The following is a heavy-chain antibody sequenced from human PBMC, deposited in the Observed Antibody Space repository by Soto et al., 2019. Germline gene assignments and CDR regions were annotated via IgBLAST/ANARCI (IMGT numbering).Heavy chain of an antibody. J-gene: IGHJ4*02. CDR1: WGSVSSNTAT. CDR3: AGELDIHHGLGY. CDR2: TYYRSNWNF. Sequence: QVQLQQSGPGLVKPSQTLSLTCAISWGSVSSNTATWNWVRQSPSRGLEWLGRTYYRSNWNFDYALSVKSRITINTDTSKNQFSLQLNSLTPEYTAVYYCAGELDIHHGLGYWGPGTLVTVSS. D-gene: IGHD3-3*02. V-gene: IGHV6-1*01.